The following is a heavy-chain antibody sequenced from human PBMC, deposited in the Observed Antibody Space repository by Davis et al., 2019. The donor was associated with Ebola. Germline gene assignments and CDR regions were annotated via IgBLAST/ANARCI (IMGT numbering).Heavy chain of an antibody. CDR1: GGSFSGYY. CDR2: INHSGST. D-gene: IGHD6-6*01. Sequence: MPSETLSLTCAVYGGSFSGYYWSWIRQPPGKGLEWIWEINHSGSTNYNPSLKSRVTISVDTSKKQFSLKLSSVTAADTAVYYCARRSNSPFDYWGQGTLVTVSS. J-gene: IGHJ4*02. CDR3: ARRSNSPFDY. V-gene: IGHV4-34*01.